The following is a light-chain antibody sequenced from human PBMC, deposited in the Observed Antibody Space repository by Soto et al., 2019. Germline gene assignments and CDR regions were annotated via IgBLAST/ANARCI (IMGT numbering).Light chain of an antibody. J-gene: IGKJ1*01. CDR3: QKYNSAPRT. V-gene: IGKV1-27*01. CDR1: QGIANY. CDR2: ASS. Sequence: DIQMTQSPSSLSASVGDRVTITCRASQGIANYLAWYQHIPGKVPNLLIYASSTLQSGVPSRFSGGGSGTDFTLTISSLQPEDVATYYCQKYNSAPRTFGQGTKVEIK.